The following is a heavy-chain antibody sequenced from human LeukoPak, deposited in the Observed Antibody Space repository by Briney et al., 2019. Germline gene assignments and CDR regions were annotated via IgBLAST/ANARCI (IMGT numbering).Heavy chain of an antibody. CDR1: GGSISTYD. Sequence: PSETLSLTCTVSGGSISTYDWSWIRQPPGKGLEWIGYIYYSGSTNYDPSLKSRVTISVDTSKNQFSLKLSSVTAADTAVYYCARDFDSDYDMGYLDYWGQGTLVTVSS. CDR2: IYYSGST. J-gene: IGHJ4*02. V-gene: IGHV4-59*12. D-gene: IGHD5-12*01. CDR3: ARDFDSDYDMGYLDY.